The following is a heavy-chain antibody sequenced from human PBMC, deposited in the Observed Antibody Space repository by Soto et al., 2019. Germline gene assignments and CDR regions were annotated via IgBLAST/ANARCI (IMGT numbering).Heavy chain of an antibody. CDR3: AQAGAAYDQHAFDY. CDR1: GFTFSNYG. V-gene: IGHV3-30*18. Sequence: QVQLVESGGGVVQPGRSLRLSCAASGFTFSNYGMHWVRQAPGKGLEWVAVIAYDGSNKYYADSVQGRFTISRDNPKNTLYLQMNSLRAEDTAVYYCAQAGAAYDQHAFDYWGQGTLVTVSS. J-gene: IGHJ4*02. CDR2: IAYDGSNK. D-gene: IGHD1-26*01.